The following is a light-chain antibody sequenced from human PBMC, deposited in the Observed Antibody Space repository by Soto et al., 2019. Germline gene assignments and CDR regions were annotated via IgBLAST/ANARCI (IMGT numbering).Light chain of an antibody. CDR3: LQYGSFPYT. V-gene: IGKV3-20*01. Sequence: EIVMTQSPGILSLSPGERATLSCRASQSVSRYLNWFQHKPGQAPRLLIYGASSRAAGIPDRFSGSGSGTDFTLTISRLEPEDFAVFYCLQYGSFPYTFCQGTKLEIK. CDR2: GAS. J-gene: IGKJ2*01. CDR1: QSVSRY.